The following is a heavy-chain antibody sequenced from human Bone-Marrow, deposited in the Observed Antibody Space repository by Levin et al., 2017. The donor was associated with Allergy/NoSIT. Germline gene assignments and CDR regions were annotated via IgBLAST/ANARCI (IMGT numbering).Heavy chain of an antibody. CDR1: GASLSRGGHF. CDR3: AKSTGTPYCDDGICFPAEFES. J-gene: IGHJ4*02. CDR2: ISNSGST. Sequence: SETLSLTCNVSGASLSRGGHFWSWIRQHPGTGLEWIVYISNSGSTYYKASLKSRVSISADTSKNQFSLKLSSVSDADTAVYYCAKSTGTPYCDDGICFPAEFESWGLGTLVTVSS. V-gene: IGHV4-31*03. D-gene: IGHD2-15*01.